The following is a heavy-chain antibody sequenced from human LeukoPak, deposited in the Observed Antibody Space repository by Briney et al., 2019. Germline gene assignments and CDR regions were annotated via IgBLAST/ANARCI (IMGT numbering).Heavy chain of an antibody. CDR3: ARAYRTYGMDV. V-gene: IGHV4-30-4*01. Sequence: SETLSLTCTVTGDSVSNSLYYWSWIRQPPGKGLEWIGYIYYSGSTYYNPSLKSRVTISVDTSKNQFSLKLSSVTAADTAVYYCARAYRTYGMDVWGQGTTVTVSS. CDR1: GDSVSNSLYY. CDR2: IYYSGST. D-gene: IGHD1-1*01. J-gene: IGHJ6*02.